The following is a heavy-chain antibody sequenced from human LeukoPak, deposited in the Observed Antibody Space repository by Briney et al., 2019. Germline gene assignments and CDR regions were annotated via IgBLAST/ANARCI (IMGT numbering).Heavy chain of an antibody. D-gene: IGHD3-10*01. CDR3: ARILFRPIQNYDAFEI. J-gene: IGHJ3*02. CDR1: GFSLTASGMS. V-gene: IGHV2-70*11. CDR2: IDWDGDT. Sequence: SGPALVKPTQTLTLTCTFSGFSLTASGMSVNWIRQPPGKALEWLARIDWDGDTYYTTSLKTRLTISKDTSKNQVVLTMTNVDPADTATYYCARILFRPIQNYDAFEIWGQGTMVTVSS.